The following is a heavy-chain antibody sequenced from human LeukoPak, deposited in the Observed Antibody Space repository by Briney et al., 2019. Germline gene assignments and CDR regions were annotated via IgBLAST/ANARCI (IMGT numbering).Heavy chain of an antibody. J-gene: IGHJ5*02. D-gene: IGHD3-9*01. CDR2: INTDGSIT. CDR3: ASLGTLVP. CDR1: GFTFSTYL. Sequence: GGSLRLSCAASGFTFSTYLMHWVRQAPGKGLVWVSRINTDGSITTYADSVKGRFTISRDNAKDTLYLQMNSLRDEDTAVYYCASLGTLVPWGQGTLVTVSS. V-gene: IGHV3-74*03.